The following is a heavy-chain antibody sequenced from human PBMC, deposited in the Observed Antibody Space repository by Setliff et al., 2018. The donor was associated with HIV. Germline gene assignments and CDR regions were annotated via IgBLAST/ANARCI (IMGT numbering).Heavy chain of an antibody. Sequence: SETLSLTCNVYVSGESISSHFWSWLRQPPGKELEWIGYFYTSGSTNYNPSLKSRVTISIDTSKNQFSLKLNAVTAADTAVYYCARRPPLTTGREYYFDFWGQGTLVTVSS. CDR3: ARRPPLTTGREYYFDF. J-gene: IGHJ4*02. CDR1: GESISSHF. D-gene: IGHD1-1*01. V-gene: IGHV4-4*09. CDR2: FYTSGST.